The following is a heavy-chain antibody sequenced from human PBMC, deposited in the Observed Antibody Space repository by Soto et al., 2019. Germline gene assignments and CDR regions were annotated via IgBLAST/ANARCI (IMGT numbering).Heavy chain of an antibody. D-gene: IGHD3-10*01. V-gene: IGHV3-53*01. CDR3: ARTSGSYYMGTDY. CDR2: IYSGGST. CDR1: GFTVSSNY. Sequence: PGGSLRLSCAASGFTVSSNYMSWVRQAPGKGLEWVSVIYSGGSTYYADSVKGRFTISRDNSKNTLYLQMNSLRAEDTAVYYCARTSGSYYMGTDYWGQGTLVTVSS. J-gene: IGHJ4*02.